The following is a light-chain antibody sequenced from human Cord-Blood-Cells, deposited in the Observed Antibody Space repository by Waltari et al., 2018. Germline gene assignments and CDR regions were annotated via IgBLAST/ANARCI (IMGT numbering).Light chain of an antibody. CDR1: QSISSY. CDR2: AAS. V-gene: IGKV1-39*01. J-gene: IGKJ2*01. CDR3: QQSYSTPYT. Sequence: DIQMTQSPSSLSASVGDRVTITCRASQSISSYLNWYQQKPGKAPKLLIYAASSLQSGVPSRFSGSGSGTDFTLTISSLQPKDFATYYCQQSYSTPYTFGQWTKLESK.